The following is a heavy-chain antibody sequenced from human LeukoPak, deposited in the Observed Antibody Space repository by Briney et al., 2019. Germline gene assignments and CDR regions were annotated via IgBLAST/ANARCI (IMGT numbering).Heavy chain of an antibody. CDR2: ISSSSSYI. D-gene: IGHD3-22*01. CDR3: ARDLAYYYDSSGYGY. V-gene: IGHV3-21*01. CDR1: GFTFSSYS. Sequence: GGSLRLSCAASGFTFSSYSMNWVRQAPGKGLEWASSISSSSSYIYYADSVKGRFTISRDNAKNSLYLQMNSLRAEDTAVYYCARDLAYYYDSSGYGYWGQGTLVTVSS. J-gene: IGHJ4*02.